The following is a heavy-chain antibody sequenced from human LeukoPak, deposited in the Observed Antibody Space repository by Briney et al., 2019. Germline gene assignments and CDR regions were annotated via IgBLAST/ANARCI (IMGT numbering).Heavy chain of an antibody. CDR3: AKDISRNFVVVPAADY. V-gene: IGHV3-43*02. CDR2: ISGDGGST. Sequence: TGGSLRLSCAASGFTFDDYAMHWVRQPPGKSLEWVSLISGDGGSTYYADSVKGRFTVSRDNSNNSLYLQMNSLRTEDTALYYCAKDISRNFVVVPAADYWGQGTLVTVSS. D-gene: IGHD2-2*01. J-gene: IGHJ4*02. CDR1: GFTFDDYA.